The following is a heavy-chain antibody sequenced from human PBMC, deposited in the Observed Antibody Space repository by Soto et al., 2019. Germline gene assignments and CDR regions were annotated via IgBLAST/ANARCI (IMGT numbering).Heavy chain of an antibody. D-gene: IGHD3-16*01. CDR1: GGSITNYY. Sequence: PSETLSLTCNVSGGSITNYYWTWVRQSPEKGLEWIGYMYYNGNINYNPSLKSRVTISIDTSKNHFSLTLKSVTAADKAVYYCARGGNWFEPWVQGVQVT. J-gene: IGHJ5*02. CDR3: ARGGNWFEP. CDR2: MYYNGNI. V-gene: IGHV4-59*01.